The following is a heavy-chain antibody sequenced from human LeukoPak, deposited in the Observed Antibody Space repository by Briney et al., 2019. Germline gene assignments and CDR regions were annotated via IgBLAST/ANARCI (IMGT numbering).Heavy chain of an antibody. D-gene: IGHD1-26*01. CDR1: GYSFTSYW. V-gene: IGHV5-51*01. CDR2: IYPGDSDT. Sequence: RGESLKISCKGSGYSFTSYWIGWVGQMPGKGLEWMGIIYPGDSDTRYSPSFQGQVTISADKSISTAYLQWSSLKASDTAMYYCARGNSGSYWGAGFDYWGQGTLVTVSS. J-gene: IGHJ4*02. CDR3: ARGNSGSYWGAGFDY.